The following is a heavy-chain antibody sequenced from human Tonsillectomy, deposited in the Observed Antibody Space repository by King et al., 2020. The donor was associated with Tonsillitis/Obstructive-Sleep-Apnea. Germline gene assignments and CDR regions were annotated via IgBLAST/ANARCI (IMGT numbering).Heavy chain of an antibody. Sequence: VQLQQWGAGLLKPSETLSLTCAVYGGSFSGYYWSWIRQPPGKGLEWIGEINHSGSTNYNPSLKSRVTISVDTSKNQFSLKLSSVTAADTAVCYCARGGASSNNGGGRIGRTRGLYYWGQGTLGTVSS. CDR2: INHSGST. V-gene: IGHV4-34*01. CDR1: GGSFSGYY. CDR3: ARGGASSNNGGGRIGRTRGLYY. D-gene: IGHD1/OR15-1a*01. J-gene: IGHJ4*01.